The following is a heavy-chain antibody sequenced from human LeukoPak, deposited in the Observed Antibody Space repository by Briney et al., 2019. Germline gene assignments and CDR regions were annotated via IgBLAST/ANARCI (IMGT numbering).Heavy chain of an antibody. V-gene: IGHV3-23*01. CDR3: AKDPPTQLLWFGDLIKNQIDY. CDR2: ISGSGGST. CDR1: GFTFSSYA. D-gene: IGHD3-10*01. Sequence: PGGSLRLSCAASGFTFSSYAMSWVRQAPGKGLEWVSAISGSGGSTYYADSVKGRFTISRDNSKTTLYLQMNSLRAEDTAVYYCAKDPPTQLLWFGDLIKNQIDYWGQGTLVTVSS. J-gene: IGHJ4*02.